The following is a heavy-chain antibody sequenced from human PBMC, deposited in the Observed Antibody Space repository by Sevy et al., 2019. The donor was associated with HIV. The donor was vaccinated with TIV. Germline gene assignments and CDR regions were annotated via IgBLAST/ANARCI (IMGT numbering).Heavy chain of an antibody. CDR3: ATLDFWSDHPFYGMDV. CDR2: FDPEDGET. D-gene: IGHD3-3*01. Sequence: ASVKVSCKVSGYTLTQLPMHWARQTPGTGFDWMGGFDPEDGETIYAQKFQARVTMTEDTSTDTAYMELSSLTSEDTAVYFCATLDFWSDHPFYGMDVWGQGTTVTVSS. CDR1: GYTLTQLP. J-gene: IGHJ6*02. V-gene: IGHV1-24*01.